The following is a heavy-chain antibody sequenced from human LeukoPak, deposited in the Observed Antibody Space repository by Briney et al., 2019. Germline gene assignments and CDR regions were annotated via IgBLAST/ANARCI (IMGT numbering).Heavy chain of an antibody. Sequence: PSETLSLTCTVSGFSISSGDYWGWVRQPPGKGLEWIGSIYHSGSTYYNPSLKSRVTISVDPSKNQFSLKLMSVTAADTAVYYCARDSGTTGEVKFDPWGQGTLVTVSS. CDR2: IYHSGST. CDR3: ARDSGTTGEVKFDP. CDR1: GFSISSGDY. D-gene: IGHD3-10*01. V-gene: IGHV4-38-2*02. J-gene: IGHJ5*02.